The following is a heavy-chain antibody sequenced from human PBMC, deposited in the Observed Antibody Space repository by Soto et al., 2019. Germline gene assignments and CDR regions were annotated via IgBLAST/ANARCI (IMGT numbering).Heavy chain of an antibody. Sequence: ASVKVSCKASGYTFAGYYMHWVRQAPGQGLEWMGWINPNSGGTNYAQKFQGWVTMTRDTSISTAYMELSRLRSDDTAVYYCARGRGSATRHWFDPWGQGTLVTVSS. D-gene: IGHD3-10*01. CDR1: GYTFAGYY. CDR3: ARGRGSATRHWFDP. J-gene: IGHJ5*02. V-gene: IGHV1-2*04. CDR2: INPNSGGT.